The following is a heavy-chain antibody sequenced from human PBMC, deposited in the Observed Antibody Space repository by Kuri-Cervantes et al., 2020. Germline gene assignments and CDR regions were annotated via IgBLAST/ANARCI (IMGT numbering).Heavy chain of an antibody. J-gene: IGHJ4*02. CDR3: ARSIAVAGRMFDY. CDR2: INHSGST. V-gene: IGHV4-34*01. Sequence: SQTLSLTCAVHGGSFSGYYWSWIRQPPGKGLEWIGEINHSGSTNYNPSLKSRVTISVDTSKNQFSLKLSSVTAADTAVYYCARSIAVAGRMFDYWGQGTLVTVSS. D-gene: IGHD6-19*01. CDR1: GGSFSGYY.